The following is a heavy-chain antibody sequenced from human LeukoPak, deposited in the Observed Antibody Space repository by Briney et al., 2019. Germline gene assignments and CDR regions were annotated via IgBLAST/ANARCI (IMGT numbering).Heavy chain of an antibody. CDR1: GGSISSISYH. D-gene: IGHD3-16*02. V-gene: IGHV4-39*01. J-gene: IGHJ4*02. Sequence: SETLSLTCTVSGGSISSISYHWGWIRQPPGKGLEWIGGIYYSGSTNYNPSLKSRVTISVDTSKNQFSLNLSSVTAADTAVYYCARIYRRDWPIDFWGQGTLVTVSS. CDR3: ARIYRRDWPIDF. CDR2: IYYSGST.